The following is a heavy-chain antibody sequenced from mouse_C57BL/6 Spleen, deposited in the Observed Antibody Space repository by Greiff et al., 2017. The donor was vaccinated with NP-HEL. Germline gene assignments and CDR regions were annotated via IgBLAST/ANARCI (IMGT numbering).Heavy chain of an antibody. J-gene: IGHJ2*01. V-gene: IGHV1-15*01. CDR2: IDPETGGT. D-gene: IGHD1-1*01. Sequence: VQLQESGAELVRPGASVTLSCKASGYTFTDYDMHWVKQTPVHGLEWIGAIDPETGGTAYNQKFKGKAILTAGKSSSTAYMELRSLTSEDSAVYYCTRDGGRGYFDYWGQGTTLTVSS. CDR3: TRDGGRGYFDY. CDR1: GYTFTDYD.